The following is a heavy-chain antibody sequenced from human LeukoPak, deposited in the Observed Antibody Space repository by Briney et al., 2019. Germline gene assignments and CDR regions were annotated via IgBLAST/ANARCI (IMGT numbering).Heavy chain of an antibody. CDR2: SNWNGGST. CDR1: GFTFDDYG. V-gene: IGHV3-20*04. Sequence: PGGSLRLSCAASGFTFDDYGMSWVRQAPGKGLDWVSGSNWNGGSTGYADSVKGRFTISRDNAKNSLYLQMNSLRAEDTALYYCARSYGSGSYHYWGQGTLVTVSS. CDR3: ARSYGSGSYHY. J-gene: IGHJ4*02. D-gene: IGHD3-10*01.